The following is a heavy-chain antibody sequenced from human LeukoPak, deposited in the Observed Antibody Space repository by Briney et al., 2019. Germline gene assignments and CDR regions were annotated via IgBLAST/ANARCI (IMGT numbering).Heavy chain of an antibody. D-gene: IGHD3-10*01. V-gene: IGHV1-2*04. CDR2: INPNSGGT. CDR3: ARARGVRGVTSYFDY. Sequence: ASVKVSCKASGGTFSSYAISWVRQAPGQGLEWMGRINPNSGGTNYAQKFQGWVTMTRDTSISTAYMELSRLRSDDTAVYYCARARGVRGVTSYFDYWGQGTLVTVSS. CDR1: GGTFSSYA. J-gene: IGHJ4*02.